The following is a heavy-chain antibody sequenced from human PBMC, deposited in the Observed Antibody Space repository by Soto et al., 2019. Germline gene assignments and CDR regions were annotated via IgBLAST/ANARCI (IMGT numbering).Heavy chain of an antibody. D-gene: IGHD3-10*01. CDR3: ARDGVLWFGEFRYYYYGMDV. J-gene: IGHJ6*02. CDR2: AKIKAHGYDK. CDR1: GFTFSDHY. Sequence: EVQLVESGGGLVQPGGSLRLSCAASGFTFSDHYMDWVRQAPGKGLEWVARAKIKAHGYDKQYAASVKGRFTVSRDDSESSFYLEMNSLRTEDTAVYYCARDGVLWFGEFRYYYYGMDVWGQGTTVTVSS. V-gene: IGHV3-72*01.